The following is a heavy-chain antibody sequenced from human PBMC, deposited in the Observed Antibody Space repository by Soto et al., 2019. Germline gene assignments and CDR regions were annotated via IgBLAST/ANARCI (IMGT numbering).Heavy chain of an antibody. J-gene: IGHJ4*02. CDR3: AKEHHYSSSWSEFDY. D-gene: IGHD6-13*01. CDR1: GFTFSSYA. Sequence: EVQLLESGGGLVQPGGSLRLSCAASGFTFSSYAMSWVRQAPGKGLEWVSAISGSGISTYYAGSVKGRFTISRDNSKNTLYLQMNSLRAEDTAVYYCAKEHHYSSSWSEFDYWGQGTLVTVSS. V-gene: IGHV3-23*01. CDR2: ISGSGIST.